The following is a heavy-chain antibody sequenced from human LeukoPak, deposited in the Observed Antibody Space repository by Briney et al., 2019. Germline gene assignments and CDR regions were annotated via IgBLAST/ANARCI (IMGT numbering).Heavy chain of an antibody. V-gene: IGHV3-30*18. CDR3: AKGGSSSWSPEFDP. CDR1: GFTFSSYG. J-gene: IGHJ5*02. CDR2: ISYDGSNK. Sequence: PGGSLRLSCAASGFTFSSYGMHWVRQAPGKGLEWVAVISYDGSNKYYADSVKGRFTISRDNSKNTLYLQMNSLRAEDTAVYYCAKGGSSSWSPEFDPWGQGTLVTVSS. D-gene: IGHD6-13*01.